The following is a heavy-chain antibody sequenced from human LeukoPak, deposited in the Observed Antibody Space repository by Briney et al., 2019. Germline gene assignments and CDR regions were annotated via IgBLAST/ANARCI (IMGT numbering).Heavy chain of an antibody. CDR1: GGSFSGYY. V-gene: IGHV4-34*01. J-gene: IGHJ4*02. CDR3: ARDGAVAVGLRKATDY. CDR2: INHSGST. Sequence: PSETLSLTCAVYGGSFSGYYWSWIRQPPGKGLEWIGEINHSGSTNYNPSLKSRVTISVDTSKNQFSLKLSSVTAADTAVYYCARDGAVAVGLRKATDYWGQGTLVTVSS. D-gene: IGHD6-19*01.